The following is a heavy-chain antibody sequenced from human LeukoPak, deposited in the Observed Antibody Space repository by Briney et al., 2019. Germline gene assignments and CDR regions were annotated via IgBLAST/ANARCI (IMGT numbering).Heavy chain of an antibody. CDR3: GRAFPPLRTSSAGDL. J-gene: IGHJ1*01. CDR2: ISGRSSHV. CDR1: GFTFSDYD. V-gene: IGHV3-21*01. D-gene: IGHD3-16*01. Sequence: GGSLRLSCSASGFTFSDYDMNWVRQAPGKGLEWVSAISGRSSHVYYGESVKGRFTISRDNAKNSLYLQLDSLGVEDTAVYYCGRAFPPLRTSSAGDLWGQGTLVTVSS.